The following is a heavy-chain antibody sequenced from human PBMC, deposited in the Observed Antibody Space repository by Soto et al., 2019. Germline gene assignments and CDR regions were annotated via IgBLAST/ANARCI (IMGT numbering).Heavy chain of an antibody. Sequence: PSQTLSLTCAVSGDTLSSSGVAWNWIRQSPSRGLEWLGRTYYTSQWYNDYATSVQSRININPDTSQNQFSLQLNSVTPDDTAVYYCARGRVSAFDYWGQGTLVTVSS. CDR3: ARGRVSAFDY. D-gene: IGHD4-4*01. CDR1: GDTLSSSGVA. J-gene: IGHJ4*02. CDR2: TYYTSQWYN. V-gene: IGHV6-1*01.